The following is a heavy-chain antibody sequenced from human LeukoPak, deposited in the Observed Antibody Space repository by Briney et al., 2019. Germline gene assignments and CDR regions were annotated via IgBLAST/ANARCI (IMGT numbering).Heavy chain of an antibody. D-gene: IGHD1-1*01. CDR1: GASIGSYY. Sequence: SETLSLTCSVSGASIGSYYWIWIRQPPGKGPEWLGTIYYSGSTKYSSSLKSRVSILADTSNNQFSLRLSSVTAADTAVYYCAREGLTTIGVIDVWGKGTTVTVSS. CDR2: IYYSGST. J-gene: IGHJ6*03. CDR3: AREGLTTIGVIDV. V-gene: IGHV4-59*01.